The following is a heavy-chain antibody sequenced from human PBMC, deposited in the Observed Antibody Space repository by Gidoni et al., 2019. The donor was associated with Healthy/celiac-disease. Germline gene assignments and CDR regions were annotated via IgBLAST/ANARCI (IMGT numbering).Heavy chain of an antibody. J-gene: IGHJ5*02. V-gene: IGHV3-23*01. CDR2: ISGSGGST. D-gene: IGHD4-17*01. CDR3: AKKGYGDLKFDP. CDR1: GFTFSSYA. Sequence: EVQLLEPGGGLVQPGGPLRLPCSASGFTFSSYAMSWVRPAPGKGLEWVSAISGSGGSTYYADAVKGRFTISRDNAKNTLYLQMNSLRAEDAAVYYCAKKGYGDLKFDPWGQGTLVTVSS.